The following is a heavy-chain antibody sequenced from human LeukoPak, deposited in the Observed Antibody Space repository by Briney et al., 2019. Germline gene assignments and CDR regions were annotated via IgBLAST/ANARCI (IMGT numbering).Heavy chain of an antibody. D-gene: IGHD3-22*01. Sequence: PGGSLRLSCAASGFTFSSYEMNWVRQAPGKGLEWVSYISSSGSTIYYADSLKGRFTISRDNAKNSLCLQLNSLRAEDTAVYYCAREHYYDSSGLDYWGQGTLVTVSS. CDR2: ISSSGSTI. V-gene: IGHV3-48*03. J-gene: IGHJ4*02. CDR1: GFTFSSYE. CDR3: AREHYYDSSGLDY.